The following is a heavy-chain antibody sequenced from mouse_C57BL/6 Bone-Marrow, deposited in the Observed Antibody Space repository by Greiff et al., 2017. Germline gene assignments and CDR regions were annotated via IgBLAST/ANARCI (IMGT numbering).Heavy chain of an antibody. V-gene: IGHV5-9*01. CDR3: ARHDPFDY. CDR2: ISGGGGNT. Sequence: EVQLVESGGGLVKPGGSLKLSCAASGFTFSSYTMSWVRQTPEKRLEWVATISGGGGNTYYPDSVKGRFTISRDNAKHTLYLQMSSLRAGDTALYYCARHDPFDYWGQGTTLTVSS. J-gene: IGHJ2*01. CDR1: GFTFSSYT.